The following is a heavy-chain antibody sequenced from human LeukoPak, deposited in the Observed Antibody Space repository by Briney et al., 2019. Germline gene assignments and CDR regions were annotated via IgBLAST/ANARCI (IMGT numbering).Heavy chain of an antibody. J-gene: IGHJ4*02. CDR2: MNPNSGNT. V-gene: IGHV1-8*01. D-gene: IGHD6-19*01. Sequence: ASVKVSCKASGYTFTSYDINWVRQATGQGLEWMGWMNPNSGNTGYAQKFQGRVTMTRDMSTSTVYMELSSLRSEDTAVYYCARADGWYYVYWGQGTLVTVSS. CDR3: ARADGWYYVY. CDR1: GYTFTSYD.